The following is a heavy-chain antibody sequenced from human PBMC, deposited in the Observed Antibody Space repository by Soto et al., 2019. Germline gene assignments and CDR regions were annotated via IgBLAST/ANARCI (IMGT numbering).Heavy chain of an antibody. CDR1: GYSFTSYW. J-gene: IGHJ3*01. V-gene: IGHV5-51*01. D-gene: IGHD3-22*01. CDR3: SKLYDSSSTYAFDL. CDR2: IYPGDSDT. Sequence: GESLKISCKASGYSFTSYWIAWVRQMPGKGLEYMGTIYPGDSDTRYSPSFQGQVTISADKSISTAYLQWSSLKASDTAMYYCSKLYDSSSTYAFDLWGQGTMVTVS.